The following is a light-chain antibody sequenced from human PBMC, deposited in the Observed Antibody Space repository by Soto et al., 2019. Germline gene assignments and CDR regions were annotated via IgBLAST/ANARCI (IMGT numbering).Light chain of an antibody. V-gene: IGKV1-5*01. CDR2: DAS. J-gene: IGKJ2*01. CDR3: QQYNLDPYT. CDR1: QSIVNW. Sequence: DIQMTQSPSTLSASVGDRVIVTCRASQSIVNWLAWYQQKPGKAPKLLISDASKLESGVPSRFSGVGSGTEFTLTISSLPPDDSATYFCQQYNLDPYTFGQGTKLEIK.